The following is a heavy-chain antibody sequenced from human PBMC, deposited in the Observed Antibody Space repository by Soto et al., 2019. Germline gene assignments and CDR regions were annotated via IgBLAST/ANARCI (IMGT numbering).Heavy chain of an antibody. CDR2: INPNSGGT. CDR1: GYTFTGYY. D-gene: IGHD3-10*01. CDR3: ARVPDVMVKSHYGMDV. V-gene: IGHV1-2*02. Sequence: QVQLVQSGAEVKKPGASVKVSCKASGYTFTGYYMHWVRQAPGQGLEWMGWINPNSGGTNYAQKFQGRVTMTRDTSISTAYMELSRLRSDDTAVYYCARVPDVMVKSHYGMDVRGQGTTVTVSS. J-gene: IGHJ6*02.